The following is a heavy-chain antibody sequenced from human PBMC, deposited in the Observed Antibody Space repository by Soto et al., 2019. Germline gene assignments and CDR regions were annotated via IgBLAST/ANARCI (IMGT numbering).Heavy chain of an antibody. Sequence: QVQLVESGGGVVQPGRSLRLSCAASGFTFSSYGMHWVRQAPGKGLEWVAVISYDGSYKYYADSMKGRVTISRDNSKNTVYVQMNSLRAEDTAVYYCATEGSVVATTPDFDYWGQGTLVTVSS. CDR2: ISYDGSYK. CDR1: GFTFSSYG. D-gene: IGHD5-12*01. CDR3: ATEGSVVATTPDFDY. V-gene: IGHV3-30*03. J-gene: IGHJ4*02.